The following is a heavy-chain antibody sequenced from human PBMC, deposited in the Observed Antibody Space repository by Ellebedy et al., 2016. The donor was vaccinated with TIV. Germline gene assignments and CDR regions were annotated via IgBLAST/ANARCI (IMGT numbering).Heavy chain of an antibody. Sequence: GESLKISXAASGFTFSSYSMNWVRQAPGKGLEWVSYISSSSSTIYYADSVKGRFTISRDNAKNSLYLQMNSLRDEDTAVYYCARYRFKYYYGSGRPNSMDVWGKGTTVTVSS. J-gene: IGHJ6*03. CDR1: GFTFSSYS. D-gene: IGHD3-10*01. CDR3: ARYRFKYYYGSGRPNSMDV. V-gene: IGHV3-48*02. CDR2: ISSSSSTI.